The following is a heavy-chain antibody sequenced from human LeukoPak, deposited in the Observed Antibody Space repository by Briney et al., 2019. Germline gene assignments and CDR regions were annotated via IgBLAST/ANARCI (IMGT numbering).Heavy chain of an antibody. CDR3: ASDGRVVTHYDAFDI. J-gene: IGHJ3*02. Sequence: GGSLRLSCAASGFTFSSYSMNWVRQAPGKGLEWVSSISSSSSYIYYADSVKGRFTISRDNAKNSLYLQMNSLRAEDTAVYYCASDGRVVTHYDAFDIWGQGTMVTVSS. V-gene: IGHV3-21*01. D-gene: IGHD4-23*01. CDR2: ISSSSSYI. CDR1: GFTFSSYS.